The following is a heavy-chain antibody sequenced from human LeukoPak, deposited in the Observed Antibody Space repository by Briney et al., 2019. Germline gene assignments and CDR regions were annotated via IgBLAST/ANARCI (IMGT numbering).Heavy chain of an antibody. CDR3: ARDLDDSSGYYEFDY. D-gene: IGHD3-22*01. Sequence: GGSLRLSCAASGFTFSDYAMHWVRQAPGKGLEWVAVIWYDGSNKYYADSVKGRFTISRDNSKNTLYLQMNSLRAEDTAVYYCARDLDDSSGYYEFDYWGQGTLVTVSS. J-gene: IGHJ4*02. CDR1: GFTFSDYA. CDR2: IWYDGSNK. V-gene: IGHV3-33*08.